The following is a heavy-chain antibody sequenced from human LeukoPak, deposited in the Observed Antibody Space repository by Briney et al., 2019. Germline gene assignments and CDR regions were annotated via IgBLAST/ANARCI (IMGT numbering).Heavy chain of an antibody. CDR2: ISCSGGST. Sequence: GGSLRLSCAASGFTVSSNYMSWVRQAPGKGLEWVSAISCSGGSTYYADSVKGRFTISRDNSKNTLYLQMNSLRAEDTAVYYCAKDSGYCSSTSCPIDYWGQGTLVTVSS. D-gene: IGHD2-2*01. CDR3: AKDSGYCSSTSCPIDY. V-gene: IGHV3-23*01. J-gene: IGHJ4*02. CDR1: GFTVSSNY.